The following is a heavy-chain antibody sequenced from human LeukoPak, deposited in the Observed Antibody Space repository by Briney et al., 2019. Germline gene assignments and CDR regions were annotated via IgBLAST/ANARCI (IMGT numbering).Heavy chain of an antibody. CDR1: GFTFSSNY. D-gene: IGHD1-1*01. V-gene: IGHV3-53*01. J-gene: IGHJ3*02. Sequence: GGSLRLSCAASGFTFSSNYMSWVRQAPGKGLEWISVIYSGGSTYYADSVKGRFSISRDNSKNTLYLQMNSLRAEDTAVYYCARVLDVGNAFDIWGQGTMVTVSS. CDR2: IYSGGST. CDR3: ARVLDVGNAFDI.